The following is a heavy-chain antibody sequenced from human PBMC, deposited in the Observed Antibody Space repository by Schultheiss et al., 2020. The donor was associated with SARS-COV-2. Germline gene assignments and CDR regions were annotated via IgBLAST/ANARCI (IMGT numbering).Heavy chain of an antibody. CDR2: IWYDVSNK. CDR3: ARDFGIARIYYGMDV. V-gene: IGHV3-33*01. D-gene: IGHD6-13*01. Sequence: GGSLRLSCAASRFTFSSYGMHWVRQAPGKGLEWVAVIWYDVSNKYYADSVKGRFTISRDNSKNTLYLQMNSLRAEDTAVYYCARDFGIARIYYGMDVWGQGTTVTVSS. J-gene: IGHJ6*02. CDR1: RFTFSSYG.